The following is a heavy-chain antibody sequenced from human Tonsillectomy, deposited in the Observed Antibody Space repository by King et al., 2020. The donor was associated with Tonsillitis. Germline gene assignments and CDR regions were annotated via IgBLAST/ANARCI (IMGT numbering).Heavy chain of an antibody. Sequence: VQLVESGGGLVQPGGSLRLSCAASGFTLSSYWMHWVRQAPGKGLVWVSRINTDGSTTSYADSVKGRFTISRDNAKNTLYLQMNSLRAEDTAVYFCAREDVDIVAPGLRAWGQGTLVTVSS. V-gene: IGHV3-74*01. CDR3: AREDVDIVAPGLRA. J-gene: IGHJ4*02. CDR1: GFTLSSYW. CDR2: INTDGSTT. D-gene: IGHD5-12*01.